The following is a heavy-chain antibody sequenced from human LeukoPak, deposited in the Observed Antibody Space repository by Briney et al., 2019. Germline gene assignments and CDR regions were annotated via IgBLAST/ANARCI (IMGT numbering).Heavy chain of an antibody. CDR2: INSDGSST. J-gene: IGHJ6*03. CDR1: GFTFSSYW. Sequence: GGSLRLSCAASGFTFSSYWMHWVRQAPGKGLVWVSRINSDGSSTSYADSVKGRFTISRDNAKNTLYLQMNSLRAEDTAVYYCARGRSSGWYVSYYYMDVWGKGTTVTISS. D-gene: IGHD6-19*01. CDR3: ARGRSSGWYVSYYYMDV. V-gene: IGHV3-74*01.